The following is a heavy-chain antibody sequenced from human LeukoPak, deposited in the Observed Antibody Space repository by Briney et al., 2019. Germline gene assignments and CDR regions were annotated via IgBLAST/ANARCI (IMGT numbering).Heavy chain of an antibody. V-gene: IGHV1-8*01. J-gene: IGHJ6*02. CDR3: ARVEHSSGWLDYYYYYGMDV. CDR1: GYTFTSYD. D-gene: IGHD6-19*01. Sequence: ASVKVSCKASGYTFTSYDINWVRQATGQGLEWMGWMNPNSGNTGYAQKFQGRVTMTRNTSISTAYMELSRLRSDDTAVYYCARVEHSSGWLDYYYYYGMDVWGQGTTVTVSS. CDR2: MNPNSGNT.